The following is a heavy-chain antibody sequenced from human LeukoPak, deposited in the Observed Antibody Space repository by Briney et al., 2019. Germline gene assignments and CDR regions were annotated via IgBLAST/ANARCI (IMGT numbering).Heavy chain of an antibody. CDR1: GGTFSSYA. D-gene: IGHD6-13*01. V-gene: IGHV1-69*04. CDR3: ARGKYSSSWLDY. CDR2: IIPILGIA. Sequence: SVKVSCKASGGTFSSYAISWVRQAPGQGLEWMGRIIPILGIANYAQKFQGRVTITADKSTSTAYMELSSLRSEDTAVYYCARGKYSSSWLDYWGQGTLVTVSS. J-gene: IGHJ4*02.